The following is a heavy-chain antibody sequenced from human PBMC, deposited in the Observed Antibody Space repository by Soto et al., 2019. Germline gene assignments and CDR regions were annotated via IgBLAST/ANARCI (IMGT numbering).Heavy chain of an antibody. CDR1: GGSISSGGYY. J-gene: IGHJ6*02. V-gene: IGHV4-31*03. D-gene: IGHD2-15*01. CDR2: IYYSGST. CDR3: ARNTVGYCSGGSCETRYYYYGMDV. Sequence: QVQLQESGPGLVKPSQTLSLTCTVSGGSISSGGYYWSWIRQHPGKGLEWIGYIYYSGSTYYNPSLKTRVTISVDTSKNQFSRKLSSVTTADTAVYYCARNTVGYCSGGSCETRYYYYGMDVWGQGTTVTVSS.